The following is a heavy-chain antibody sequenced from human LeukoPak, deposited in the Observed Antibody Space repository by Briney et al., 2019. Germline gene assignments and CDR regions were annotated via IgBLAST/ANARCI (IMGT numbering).Heavy chain of an antibody. Sequence: SETLSLTCAVYGGSFSGYYWSWIRQPPGKGLEWIGEINHSGSTYYNPSLKSRVTISVDTSKNQCSLKLSSVTAADTAVYYCARGTMTTVTYYFDYWGQGTLVTVSS. J-gene: IGHJ4*02. CDR2: INHSGST. V-gene: IGHV4-34*01. CDR1: GGSFSGYY. D-gene: IGHD4-17*01. CDR3: ARGTMTTVTYYFDY.